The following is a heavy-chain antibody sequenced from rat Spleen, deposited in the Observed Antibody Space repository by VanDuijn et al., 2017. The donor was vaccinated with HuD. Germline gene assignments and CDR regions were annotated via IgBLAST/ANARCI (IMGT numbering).Heavy chain of an antibody. D-gene: IGHD1-4*01. J-gene: IGHJ3*01. CDR2: ISNAGDT. Sequence: EVQLVESGGDLVQPGRSLKISCAASGFTFSDYAMAWVRQAPGKGLEWVASISNAGDTYYPDSVKGRFSISRNNAKSTLYLQMDSLRSEDTATYYCATHPGIPRGWFAYWGQGTLVTVSS. CDR1: GFTFSDYA. V-gene: IGHV5S23*01. CDR3: ATHPGIPRGWFAY.